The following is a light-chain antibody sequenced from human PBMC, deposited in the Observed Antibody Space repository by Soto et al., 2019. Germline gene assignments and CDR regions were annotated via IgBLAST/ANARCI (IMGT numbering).Light chain of an antibody. Sequence: DIQMTQSPSSLSASVGDRVTITCRASQTISTYLDWYQQKPGKAPKLLIYAASSFQSGVPSRFSGSGSGTNFPLTISSLQPEDFATYYCRQSYITPYTFGQGTKLEIK. V-gene: IGKV1-39*01. CDR3: RQSYITPYT. CDR2: AAS. CDR1: QTISTY. J-gene: IGKJ2*01.